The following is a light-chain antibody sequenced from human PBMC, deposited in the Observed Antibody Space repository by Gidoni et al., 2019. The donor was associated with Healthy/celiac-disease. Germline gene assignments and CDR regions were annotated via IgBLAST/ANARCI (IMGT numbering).Light chain of an antibody. V-gene: IGKV3-20*01. CDR1: QSVSSSY. J-gene: IGKJ3*01. CDR2: CAS. Sequence: EIVLTQSPGTLSLSPGERATLPFRASQSVSSSYLAWYQQQPGQAPRLLIYCASSRATGIPDRFSGSGSGTDFTLTISRLEPEDFAVYYCQQYAVFXPXTKVDIK. CDR3: QQYAV.